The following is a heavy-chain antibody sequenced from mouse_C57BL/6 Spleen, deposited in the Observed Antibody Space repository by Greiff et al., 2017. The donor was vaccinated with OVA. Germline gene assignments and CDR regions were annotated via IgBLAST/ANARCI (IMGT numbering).Heavy chain of an antibody. J-gene: IGHJ2*01. V-gene: IGHV5-9*01. Sequence: EVKLVESGGGLVKPGGSLKLSCAASGFTFSSYTMSWVRQTPEKRLEWVATISGGGGNTYYPDSVKGRFTISRDNAKNTLYLQMSSLRSEDTALYYCARHEDSSGFDYWGQGTTLTVSS. CDR3: ARHEDSSGFDY. CDR1: GFTFSSYT. CDR2: ISGGGGNT. D-gene: IGHD3-2*02.